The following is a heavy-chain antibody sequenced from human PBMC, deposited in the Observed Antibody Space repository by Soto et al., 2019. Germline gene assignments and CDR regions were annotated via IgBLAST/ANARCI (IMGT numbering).Heavy chain of an antibody. J-gene: IGHJ6*03. Sequence: GSGPTLVNPTQTLTLTCTFSGFSLSTIKTGVGWIRQPPGRALEWLALIYWNDDQRYSPSLKSRLTITADTSKKQVVFTMTNMDPVDTATYYCAHSPAVAFGELWNKDVWGKGTTVTVSS. CDR1: GFSLSTIKTG. CDR3: AHSPAVAFGELWNKDV. V-gene: IGHV2-5*01. D-gene: IGHD3-10*01. CDR2: IYWNDDQ.